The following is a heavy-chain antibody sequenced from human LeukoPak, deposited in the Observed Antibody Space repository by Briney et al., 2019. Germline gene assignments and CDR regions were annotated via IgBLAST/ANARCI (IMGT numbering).Heavy chain of an antibody. V-gene: IGHV4-59*01. J-gene: IGHJ6*03. Sequence: SETLSLTCSVSGGSISSYYWSWIRQPPGKGLEWIGYIYDSGSTSYNPSLQSRVTISIDTSKNQFSLRLTSVTAADTAVYYCARGGSYYDFWGGYYDYYYYMDVWGKGTTVTVPS. CDR1: GGSISSYY. CDR3: ARGGSYYDFWGGYYDYYYYMDV. CDR2: IYDSGST. D-gene: IGHD3-3*01.